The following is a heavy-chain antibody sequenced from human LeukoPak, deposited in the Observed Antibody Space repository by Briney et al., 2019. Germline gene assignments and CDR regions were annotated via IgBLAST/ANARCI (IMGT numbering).Heavy chain of an antibody. D-gene: IGHD6-19*01. Sequence: PGGSLRLSCAASAFTFDNYGMSWVRHAPGKGLEWVSGINWKGGTTGYVDSVKGRFTISTDNAKKSLYLQMNSLRAEDTALYYCARDLVVAGTGFGYWGQGTLVTVSS. J-gene: IGHJ4*02. CDR3: ARDLVVAGTGFGY. CDR1: AFTFDNYG. CDR2: INWKGGTT. V-gene: IGHV3-20*04.